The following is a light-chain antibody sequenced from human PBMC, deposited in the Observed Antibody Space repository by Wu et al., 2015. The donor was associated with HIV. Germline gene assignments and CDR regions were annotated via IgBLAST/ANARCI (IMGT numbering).Light chain of an antibody. CDR3: QQLNSFPLT. J-gene: IGKJ5*01. V-gene: IGKV1-13*02. CDR1: QDIATY. CDR2: DAS. Sequence: AIQLTQSPSSLSASIGDRVTITCRASQDIATYLAWYQQIPGKAPRVLIYDASTLQTGVSSRFSGSGSGAEFTLSISGLQREDFAVYYCQQLNSFPLTFGHGTRLEIK.